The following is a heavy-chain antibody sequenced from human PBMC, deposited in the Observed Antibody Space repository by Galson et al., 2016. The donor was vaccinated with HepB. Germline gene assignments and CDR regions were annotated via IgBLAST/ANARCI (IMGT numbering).Heavy chain of an antibody. J-gene: IGHJ5*02. CDR2: IDWDDDK. D-gene: IGHD5-18*01. V-gene: IGHV2-70*01. Sequence: PALVKPTQTLTLTCTFPGFSLSISGMCVTWIRQPPGKALEWLALIDWDDDKYYSTSLKTRLTISKDTPKNQVVLTMTNMDPVDTATYYCASLQRGYSYPWGQGTLVTVSS. CDR3: ASLQRGYSYP. CDR1: GFSLSISGMC.